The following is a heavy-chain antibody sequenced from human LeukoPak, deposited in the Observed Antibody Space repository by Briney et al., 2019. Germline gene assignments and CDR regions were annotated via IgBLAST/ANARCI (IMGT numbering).Heavy chain of an antibody. CDR3: AKGIRGAPLESMDV. J-gene: IGHJ6*02. V-gene: IGHV3-23*01. CDR2: LSGSGGRT. CDR1: GFTFNIYA. D-gene: IGHD3-10*01. Sequence: PGGSLRLSCAASGFTFNIYAMTWVRQAPGKGLEWVSSLSGSGGRTYYADSVKGRFTISRENSKNTLYLQMNSLRAEDMAVYYCAKGIRGAPLESMDVWGQGTTVTVSS.